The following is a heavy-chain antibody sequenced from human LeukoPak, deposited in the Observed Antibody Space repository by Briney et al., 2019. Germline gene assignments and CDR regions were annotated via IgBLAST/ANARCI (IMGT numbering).Heavy chain of an antibody. J-gene: IGHJ5*02. V-gene: IGHV4-59*01. CDR2: IYYSGST. CDR1: GGSISSYY. Sequence: SETLSLTCTVSGGSISSYYWSWIRQPPGKGLEWIGYIYYSGSTNYNPSPKSRVTISVDTSKNQFSLKLSSVTAADTAVYYCARETYGGNSGWFDPWGQGTLVTVSS. D-gene: IGHD4-23*01. CDR3: ARETYGGNSGWFDP.